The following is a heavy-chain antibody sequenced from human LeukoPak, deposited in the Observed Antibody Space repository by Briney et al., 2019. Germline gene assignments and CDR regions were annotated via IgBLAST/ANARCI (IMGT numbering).Heavy chain of an antibody. CDR1: GFAFSHYA. CDR3: ARNSDYYDYSPQSV. V-gene: IGHV3-30*04. D-gene: IGHD3-22*01. Sequence: GGSLRLSCAASGFAFSHYALHWVRQAPGKGLEWVALIGHDGADKYYADSVKGRFLISRDNSKNMLFLQMNSLIIEDTAVYYCARNSDYYDYSPQSVWGQGTLVTVS. CDR2: IGHDGADK. J-gene: IGHJ4*02.